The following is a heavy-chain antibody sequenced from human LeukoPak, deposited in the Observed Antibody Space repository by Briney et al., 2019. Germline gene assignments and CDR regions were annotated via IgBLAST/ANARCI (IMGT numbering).Heavy chain of an antibody. CDR3: ARAVVVPAAIDWFDP. V-gene: IGHV7-4-1*02. CDR2: INTDTGNP. Sequence: ASVKVSCKASGYTFTSYGMNWVRQAPGQGLEWMGWINTDTGNPTYAQGFTGRFVFSLDTSVSTAYLQISSLKAEDTAVYYCARAVVVPAAIDWFDPWGQGTLVTVSS. J-gene: IGHJ5*02. CDR1: GYTFTSYG. D-gene: IGHD2-2*01.